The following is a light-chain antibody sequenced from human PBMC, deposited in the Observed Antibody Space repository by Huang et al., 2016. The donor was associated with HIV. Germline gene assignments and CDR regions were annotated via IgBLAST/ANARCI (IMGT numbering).Light chain of an antibody. J-gene: IGKJ5*01. CDR3: QQYYTYPLT. V-gene: IGKV1-8*01. CDR1: QAISDY. CDR2: AAS. Sequence: AIQMTQSPSSLSASTGDRVTITCRASQAISDYLAWFQQKPGKAPKLLIYAASTSQSVVPSRFSGSGSGTDFTFTISRLQSEDFATYYCQQYYTYPLTFGQGTRLETK.